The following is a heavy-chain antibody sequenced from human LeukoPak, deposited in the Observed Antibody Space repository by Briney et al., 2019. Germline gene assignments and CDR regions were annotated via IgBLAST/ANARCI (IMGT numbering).Heavy chain of an antibody. Sequence: ASVKVSCKASGYTFTSYGISWVRQAPGQGLEWMGWISAYNGNTNYAQKLQGRVTMTTDTSTSTAYMELRSLRSDDTAVYYCARQYSSSWYGVYYYYMDVWGKGTTVTVSS. D-gene: IGHD6-13*01. V-gene: IGHV1-18*01. J-gene: IGHJ6*03. CDR3: ARQYSSSWYGVYYYYMDV. CDR1: GYTFTSYG. CDR2: ISAYNGNT.